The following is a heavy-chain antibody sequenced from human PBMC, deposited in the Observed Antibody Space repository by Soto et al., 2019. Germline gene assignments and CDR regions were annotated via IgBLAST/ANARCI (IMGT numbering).Heavy chain of an antibody. Sequence: SVKVSCKASGGTFSSYAISWVRQAPGQGLEWMGGIIPIFGTANYAQKFQGRVTITADESTSTAYMELSSLRSEDTAVYYCARSSQYYYDSSGYYKYWGQGTLVTVSS. CDR1: GGTFSSYA. D-gene: IGHD3-22*01. CDR3: ARSSQYYYDSSGYYKY. J-gene: IGHJ4*02. CDR2: IIPIFGTA. V-gene: IGHV1-69*13.